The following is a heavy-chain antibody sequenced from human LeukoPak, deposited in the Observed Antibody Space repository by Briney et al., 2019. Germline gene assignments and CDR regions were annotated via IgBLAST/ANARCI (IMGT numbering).Heavy chain of an antibody. J-gene: IGHJ4*02. Sequence: PSETLSLTCTVSGGSISSSSYYWGWIRQPPGKGLEWIGSIYYSGSTYYNPSLKSRVTISVDTSKNQFSLKLSSVTAADTAVYYCASHSSSWLQADYWGQGTLVTVSS. CDR1: GGSISSSSYY. CDR2: IYYSGST. D-gene: IGHD6-13*01. V-gene: IGHV4-39*01. CDR3: ASHSSSWLQADY.